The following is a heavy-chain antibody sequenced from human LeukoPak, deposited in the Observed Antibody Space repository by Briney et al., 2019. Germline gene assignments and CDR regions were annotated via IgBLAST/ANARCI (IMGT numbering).Heavy chain of an antibody. V-gene: IGHV1-46*01. CDR3: ARHATRGIGGSYDFVF. CDR2: LNPSRGTT. J-gene: IGHJ4*02. D-gene: IGHD3-16*01. CDR1: LYNFSLYY. Sequence: ASVKVSCKEPLYNFSLYYIECVRQDPGQGLEWMGLLNPSRGTTAYAPKFQGRVTMTRDTSSNTVYLELRGLRSDDTAIYYCARHATRGIGGSYDFVFWGQGSLVTVSS.